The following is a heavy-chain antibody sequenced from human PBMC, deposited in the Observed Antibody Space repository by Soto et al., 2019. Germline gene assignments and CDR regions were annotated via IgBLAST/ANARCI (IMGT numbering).Heavy chain of an antibody. Sequence: QVQLVQSGAEVKKPGSSVKVSCKASGGTFSSYAITWVRQAPGQGLEWMGGIIPMFGTGSHAQKFQGRVTITADESTCTAYMELSSLRPEDTAVYYCTKDRGPCSGYYPYRFDPWGQGTLVTVSS. J-gene: IGHJ5*02. CDR2: IIPMFGTG. V-gene: IGHV1-69*12. CDR1: GGTFSSYA. CDR3: TKDRGPCSGYYPYRFDP. D-gene: IGHD3-22*01.